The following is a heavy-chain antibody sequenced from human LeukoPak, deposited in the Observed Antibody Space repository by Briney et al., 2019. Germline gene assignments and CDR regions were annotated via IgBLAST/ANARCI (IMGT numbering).Heavy chain of an antibody. CDR2: IKKDGSEK. CDR3: ARDPGENYWAAFDI. CDR1: GFTFSSDW. D-gene: IGHD1-7*01. Sequence: GGSLRLSCAASGFTFSSDWMSWIRQAPGKGLEWVANIKKDGSEKQYVDSVKGRFTVSRDNAKNSLSLQMHSLRAKDTAVYYCARDPGENYWAAFDIWGQGTVVTVSS. J-gene: IGHJ3*02. V-gene: IGHV3-7*01.